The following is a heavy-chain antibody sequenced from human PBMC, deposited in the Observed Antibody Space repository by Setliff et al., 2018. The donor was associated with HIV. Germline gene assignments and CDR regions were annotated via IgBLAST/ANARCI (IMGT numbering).Heavy chain of an antibody. CDR3: ARVFVDTAVLRVLEYYFDS. CDR2: IYHSEST. V-gene: IGHV4-38-2*01. D-gene: IGHD5-18*01. J-gene: IGHJ4*02. Sequence: SETLSLTCAVSGYSISSGYYWGWIRQPPGKGLEWIGSIYHSESTYYNPSLKSRVTISVDTSKNQFSLKLSSVTAADTAVYYCARVFVDTAVLRVLEYYFDSWGRGTLVTVSS. CDR1: GYSISSGYY.